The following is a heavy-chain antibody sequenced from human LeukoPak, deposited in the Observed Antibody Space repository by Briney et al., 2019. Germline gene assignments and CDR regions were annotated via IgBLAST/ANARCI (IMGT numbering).Heavy chain of an antibody. CDR3: ARGGRFCDY. V-gene: IGHV3-74*03. J-gene: IGHJ4*02. CDR2: INGDGSST. D-gene: IGHD3-3*01. Sequence: GGAQRLSCAASVFTFSSYWMHWVRQAPGKGLGWLSGINGDGSSTTYADSVKGRFTISTDNAKNTMYLQMNGLRAEDTAVYYCARGGRFCDYWGQGTLVTVSS. CDR1: VFTFSSYW.